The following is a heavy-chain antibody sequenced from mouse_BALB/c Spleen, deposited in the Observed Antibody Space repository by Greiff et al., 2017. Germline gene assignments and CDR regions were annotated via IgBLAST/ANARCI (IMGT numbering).Heavy chain of an antibody. CDR2: ISSGGSYT. J-gene: IGHJ3*01. CDR3: AISTMMTRGAWFAY. CDR1: GFTFSSYA. V-gene: IGHV5-9-4*01. Sequence: EVMLVESGGGLVKPGGSLKLSCAASGFTFSSYAMSWVRQSPEKRLEWVAEISSGGSYTYYPDTVTGRFTISRDNAKNTLYLEMSSLRSEDTAMYYCAISTMMTRGAWFAYWGQGTLVTVSA. D-gene: IGHD2-4*01.